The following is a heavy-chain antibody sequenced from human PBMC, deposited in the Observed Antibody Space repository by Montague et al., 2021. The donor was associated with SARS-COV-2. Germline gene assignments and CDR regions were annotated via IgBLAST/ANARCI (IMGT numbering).Heavy chain of an antibody. J-gene: IGHJ6*02. CDR2: ISGSGRNI. Sequence: SLRLSCAASGFTFSNFAMSWVRQAPGKGLEWVSGISGSGRNIYYANSVKGRFTISRDNSKNTVYVQMNSLRADDTAVYYCARGLKEGPLPVAPRGMDVWGQGTTVTVSS. CDR1: GFTFSNFA. V-gene: IGHV3-23*01. D-gene: IGHD2-2*01. CDR3: ARGLKEGPLPVAPRGMDV.